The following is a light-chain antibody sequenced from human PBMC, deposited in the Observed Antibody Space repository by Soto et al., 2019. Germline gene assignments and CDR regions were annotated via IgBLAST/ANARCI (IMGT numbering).Light chain of an antibody. V-gene: IGLV2-8*01. CDR2: EVT. J-gene: IGLJ2*01. CDR1: SSDVGGYNY. Sequence: QSVLTQPPSASGSPGQSVTISCTGTSSDVGGYNYVSWYQQPPGKAPKLMIYEVTERPSGVPDRFSGSKSGNTASLTVSGLQAEDEADYYCSSYAGSNTVVFGGGTKVTAL. CDR3: SSYAGSNTVV.